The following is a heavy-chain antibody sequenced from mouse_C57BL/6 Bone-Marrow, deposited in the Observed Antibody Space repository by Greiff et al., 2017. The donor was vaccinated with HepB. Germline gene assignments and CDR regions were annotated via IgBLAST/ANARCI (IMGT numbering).Heavy chain of an antibody. D-gene: IGHD1-1*01. CDR1: GYAFSSSW. CDR3: ARYITTVVDWYFDV. V-gene: IGHV1-82*01. J-gene: IGHJ1*03. CDR2: IYPGDGDT. Sequence: LVESGPELVKPGASVKISCKASGYAFSSSWMNWVKQRPGKGLEWIGRIYPGDGDTNYNGKFKGKATLTADKSSSTAYMQLSSLTSEDSAVYFCARYITTVVDWYFDVWGTGTTVTVSS.